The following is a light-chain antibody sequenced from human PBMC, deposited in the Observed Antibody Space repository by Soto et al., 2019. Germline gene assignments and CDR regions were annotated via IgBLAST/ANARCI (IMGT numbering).Light chain of an antibody. CDR1: QSIRGY. CDR2: GTS. Sequence: DIQMTQSPSSLSASVGDRVTITCRASQSIRGYLSWYQQKPGKVPNLLIYGTSSLQSGVPSRFSGSGSGTDFTLTITSLLPEDFATYFCQETHTSGTFGQGTKLEV. J-gene: IGKJ2*01. CDR3: QETHTSGT. V-gene: IGKV1-39*01.